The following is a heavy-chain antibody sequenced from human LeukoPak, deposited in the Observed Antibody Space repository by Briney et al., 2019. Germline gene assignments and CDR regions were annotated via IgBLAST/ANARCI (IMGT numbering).Heavy chain of an antibody. D-gene: IGHD3-22*01. CDR1: GFTFADYA. CDR2: ITWNSGRI. V-gene: IGHV3-9*01. J-gene: IGHJ4*02. Sequence: PGRSLRLSCAASGFTFADYAMHWVRQAPGKGLEWVSSITWNSGRIGYADSVKGRFTISRDNSKNTLYLQMNSLRAEDTAVYYCAKSRVVVITTGIDYWGQGTLVTVSS. CDR3: AKSRVVVITTGIDY.